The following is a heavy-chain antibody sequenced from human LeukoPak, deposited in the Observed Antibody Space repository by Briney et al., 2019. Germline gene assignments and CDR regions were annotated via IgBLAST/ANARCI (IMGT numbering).Heavy chain of an antibody. J-gene: IGHJ6*02. CDR1: GGTFSSYA. Sequence: ASVKVSCKASGGTFSSYAISWVRQAPGQGLEWMGGIIPIFGTANYAQKFQGRVTITADESTSTAYMELSSLRSEDTAVYYCARDLTQWLVPDYYYYGMDVRGQGTTVTVSS. CDR3: ARDLTQWLVPDYYYYGMDV. V-gene: IGHV1-69*13. CDR2: IIPIFGTA. D-gene: IGHD6-19*01.